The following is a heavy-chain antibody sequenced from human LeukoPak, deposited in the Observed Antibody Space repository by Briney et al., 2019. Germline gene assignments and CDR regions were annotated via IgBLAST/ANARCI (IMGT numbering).Heavy chain of an antibody. J-gene: IGHJ6*03. CDR3: ARHGHCTNGVCYSNYYYYMDV. Sequence: PGESLKISCKGSGYSFTSYWIGLVRQMPGKGLEWMGIIYPDDSDTRYSPSFEGQVIISVDKSINTAYLQWSSLKASDTATYYCARHGHCTNGVCYSNYYYYMDVWGKGTTVTVSS. CDR1: GYSFTSYW. V-gene: IGHV5-51*01. CDR2: IYPDDSDT. D-gene: IGHD2-8*01.